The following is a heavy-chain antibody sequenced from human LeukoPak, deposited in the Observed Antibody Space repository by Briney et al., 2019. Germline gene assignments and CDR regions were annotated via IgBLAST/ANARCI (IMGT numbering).Heavy chain of an antibody. CDR3: AKVPGSFDAFDI. Sequence: GGSLRLSCAASGFTFSSYGMHRVRQAPGKGLEWVAFIRYDGSNKYYADSVMGRFTISRDNSKNTLYLQMNSLRAEDTAVYYCAKVPGSFDAFDIWGQGTMVTVSS. D-gene: IGHD2-15*01. CDR1: GFTFSSYG. CDR2: IRYDGSNK. J-gene: IGHJ3*02. V-gene: IGHV3-30*02.